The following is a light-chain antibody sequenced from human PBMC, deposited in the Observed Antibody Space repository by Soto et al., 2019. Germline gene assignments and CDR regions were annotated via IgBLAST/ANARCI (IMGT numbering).Light chain of an antibody. J-gene: IGKJ5*01. V-gene: IGKV1-27*01. CDR1: QGISNY. CDR3: QKYNSAPPFT. Sequence: DIQMTQSPSSLSSSVLYIFSITCRAIQGISNYLAWYQQKPGKVPKLLIYAASTLQSGVPSRFSGSGSGTDFTLTISSLQPEDVATYYCQKYNSAPPFTFGQGTRLEIK. CDR2: AAS.